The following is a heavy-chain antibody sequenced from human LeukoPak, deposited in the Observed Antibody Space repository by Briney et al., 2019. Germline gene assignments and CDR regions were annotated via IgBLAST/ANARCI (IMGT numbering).Heavy chain of an antibody. CDR1: GYTFTCYY. Sequence: GASVKVSCKSSGYTFTCYYMHWVRQAPGQGLEGMGWINPNSGGTNYAQKFQGRGTITRDTSISTAYMELSRLRSDDTAVYYCARDIGYCSSTSCQTDYWGQGTLVTVSS. J-gene: IGHJ4*02. D-gene: IGHD2-2*01. CDR2: INPNSGGT. CDR3: ARDIGYCSSTSCQTDY. V-gene: IGHV1-2*02.